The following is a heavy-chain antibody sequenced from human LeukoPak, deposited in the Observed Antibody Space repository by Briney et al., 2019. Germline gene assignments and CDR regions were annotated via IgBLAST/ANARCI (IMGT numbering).Heavy chain of an antibody. Sequence: GGTLRLSCAASGFTFSSYGISWVRQAPGKGLEWVSAISGSGGSTYYADSVKGRFTISRDNSKNTLYLQMNSLRAEDTAVYYCAKSQATNWNAGMDVWGKGTTVTISS. D-gene: IGHD1-20*01. CDR2: ISGSGGST. V-gene: IGHV3-23*01. CDR3: AKSQATNWNAGMDV. CDR1: GFTFSSYG. J-gene: IGHJ6*03.